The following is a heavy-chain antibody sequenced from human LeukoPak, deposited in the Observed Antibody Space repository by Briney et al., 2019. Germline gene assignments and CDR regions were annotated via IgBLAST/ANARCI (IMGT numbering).Heavy chain of an antibody. CDR2: IYTSGST. CDR3: ARDDRAGYYDSTFAFDI. V-gene: IGHV4-4*07. J-gene: IGHJ3*02. CDR1: GGSISSYY. D-gene: IGHD3-22*01. Sequence: KPSETLSLTCTVSGGSISSYYWRWIRQPAEKGLEWIGRIYTSGSTNYNPSLKSRVTMSVDTSKNQFSLKLSSVTAADTAVYYCARDDRAGYYDSTFAFDIWGQGTMVTVSS.